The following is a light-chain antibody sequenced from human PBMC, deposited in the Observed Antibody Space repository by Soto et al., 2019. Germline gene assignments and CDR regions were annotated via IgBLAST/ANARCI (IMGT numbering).Light chain of an antibody. CDR3: SSFASSIPLV. CDR2: DVT. CDR1: SSDVGGYNY. V-gene: IGLV2-14*03. Sequence: QSALTQPASVSGSPGQSITISCTGTSSDVGGYNYVSWYQQHPGKAPKLLLCDVTNRPSGVSNRFSGSKSGNTASLTISGLQTEDEADYYCSSFASSIPLVFGGGTKLTVL. J-gene: IGLJ2*01.